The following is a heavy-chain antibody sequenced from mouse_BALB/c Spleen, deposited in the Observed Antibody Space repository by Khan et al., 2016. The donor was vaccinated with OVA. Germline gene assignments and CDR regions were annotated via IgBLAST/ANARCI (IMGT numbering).Heavy chain of an antibody. D-gene: IGHD2-3*01. CDR1: GCSITSDYA. CDR2: INYSGST. CDR3: ARDGSRYNYAMDY. Sequence: EVQLQESGPGLVNPSQSLSLTCTVTGCSITSDYAWNWIRQFPGNKLEWMGYINYSGSTNYNPALKSRISITRDTSKNQFFLQLNSVTTEDTATYYCARDGSRYNYAMDYWGQGTSVTVSS. J-gene: IGHJ4*01. V-gene: IGHV3-2*02.